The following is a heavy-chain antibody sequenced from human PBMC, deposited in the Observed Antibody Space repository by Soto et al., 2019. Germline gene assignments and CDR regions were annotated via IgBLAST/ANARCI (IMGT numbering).Heavy chain of an antibody. CDR3: AKTKTTVGFGYFDY. D-gene: IGHD4-17*01. Sequence: SETLSLTCTVSGGSISSSSYYWGWIRQPPGKGLEWIGNIYYSGSTYYNPSLKSRVTISVDTSKNQFSLKLSSVTAADTAVYYCAKTKTTVGFGYFDYWGQGTLVTVS. J-gene: IGHJ4*02. CDR1: GGSISSSSYY. CDR2: IYYSGST. V-gene: IGHV4-39*01.